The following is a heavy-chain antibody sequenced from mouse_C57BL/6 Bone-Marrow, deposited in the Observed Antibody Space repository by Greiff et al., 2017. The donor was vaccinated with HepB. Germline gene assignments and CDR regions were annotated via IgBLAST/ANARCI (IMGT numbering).Heavy chain of an antibody. CDR3: TRYSKAAY. V-gene: IGHV5-9-1*02. J-gene: IGHJ3*01. Sequence: EVQGVESGDGLVKPGASLKLSCAASGFTFSSYAMSWVRQTPEKRLEWVAYISSGGDYIYYADTVKGRCTISRDNARNTLYLQMSSLKSEDTAMYYCTRYSKAAYWGQGTLVTVSA. CDR1: GFTFSSYA. CDR2: ISSGGDYI. D-gene: IGHD2-5*01.